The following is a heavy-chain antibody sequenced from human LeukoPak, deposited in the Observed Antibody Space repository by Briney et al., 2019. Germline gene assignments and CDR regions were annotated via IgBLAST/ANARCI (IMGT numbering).Heavy chain of an antibody. D-gene: IGHD3-22*01. V-gene: IGHV5-51*01. CDR2: IYPGDSDT. J-gene: IGHJ4*02. CDR1: GYSFTSYW. Sequence: GESLKISCKGSGYSFTSYWIGWVRQMPGKGLEWMGIIYPGDSDTRYGPSFQGQVTISADKSISTAYLQWSSLKASDTAMYYCARQPQYYYDSSGYRDYWGQGTLVTVSS. CDR3: ARQPQYYYDSSGYRDY.